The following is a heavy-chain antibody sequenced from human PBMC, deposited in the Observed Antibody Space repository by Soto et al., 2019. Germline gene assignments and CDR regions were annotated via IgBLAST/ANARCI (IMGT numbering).Heavy chain of an antibody. J-gene: IGHJ4*02. D-gene: IGHD5-12*01. CDR3: AKYSEYSGYDGTYFDY. CDR2: ISYDGSNK. Sequence: GGSLRLSCAASGFTFSSYGMHWVRQAPGKGLEWVAVISYDGSNKYYADSVKGRFTISRDNSKSTLYLQMNSLRAEDTAVYYCAKYSEYSGYDGTYFDYWGQGSLVTVSS. V-gene: IGHV3-30*18. CDR1: GFTFSSYG.